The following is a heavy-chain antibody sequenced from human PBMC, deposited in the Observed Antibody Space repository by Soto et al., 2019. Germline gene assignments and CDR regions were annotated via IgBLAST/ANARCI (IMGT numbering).Heavy chain of an antibody. CDR3: ERGGNYGDYYGMDV. CDR1: GYTFTSYD. V-gene: IGHV1-8*01. D-gene: IGHD4-17*01. J-gene: IGHJ6*02. CDR2: MNPNSGNT. Sequence: QVQLVQSGAEVKKPGASVKVSCKASGYTFTSYDINWVRQATGQGLEWMGWMNPNSGNTGYAQKFQGRVTMTRNTSISTAQMELSSLQSEDTAVYYCERGGNYGDYYGMDVWGQGATVTVSS.